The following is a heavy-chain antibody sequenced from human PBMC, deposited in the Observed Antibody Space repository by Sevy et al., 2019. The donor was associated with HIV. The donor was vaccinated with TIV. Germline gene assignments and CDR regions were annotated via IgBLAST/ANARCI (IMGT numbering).Heavy chain of an antibody. J-gene: IGHJ3*02. D-gene: IGHD6-6*01. CDR1: GFTFSSYD. CDR2: IGAAGDT. Sequence: GGSLRLSCAASGFTFSSYDMHWVRQSTGKGLEWVSAIGAAGDTYYPGSVKGRFTISRENAKNSLYLQMNSLRAGDTAVYYCARGGGIAARVLEYDFDIWGQGTMVTVSS. V-gene: IGHV3-13*01. CDR3: ARGGGIAARVLEYDFDI.